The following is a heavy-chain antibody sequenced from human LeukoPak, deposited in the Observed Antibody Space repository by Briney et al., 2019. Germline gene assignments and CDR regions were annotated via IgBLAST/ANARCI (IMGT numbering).Heavy chain of an antibody. Sequence: SVKVSCKASGYTFTSYAISWVRQAPGQGLEWMGGIIPIFGTANYAQKFQGRVTITADESTSTAYMELSSLRSEDTAVYYCARGSRDGYKSYAFDIWGQGTMVTVSS. CDR1: GYTFTSYA. CDR3: ARGSRDGYKSYAFDI. V-gene: IGHV1-69*13. CDR2: IIPIFGTA. J-gene: IGHJ3*02. D-gene: IGHD5-24*01.